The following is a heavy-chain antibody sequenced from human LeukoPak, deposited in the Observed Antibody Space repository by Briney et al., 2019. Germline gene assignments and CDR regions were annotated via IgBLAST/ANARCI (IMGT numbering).Heavy chain of an antibody. CDR2: IDWDDDK. Sequence: SGPALVKPTQTLTLTCTSSGFSLSTTGMCVGWIRQPPGRALEWLALIDWDDDKYYSTSLKTRLTISKDTPKNQVVLAMTNMDPVDTATYYCARSQTGADAFDIWGQGTMVTVSS. D-gene: IGHD7-27*01. CDR3: ARSQTGADAFDI. CDR1: GFSLSTTGMC. J-gene: IGHJ3*02. V-gene: IGHV2-70*01.